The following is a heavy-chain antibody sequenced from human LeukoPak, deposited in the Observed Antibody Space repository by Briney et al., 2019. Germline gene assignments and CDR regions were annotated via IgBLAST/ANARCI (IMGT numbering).Heavy chain of an antibody. D-gene: IGHD1-1*01. V-gene: IGHV3-23*01. CDR1: GFAFRIYP. CDR3: ATLMYTTGRQGFDS. CDR2: ISADSGIT. Sequence: PGGSLRLSCAASGFAFRIYPMIWARQAPGKGLEWVSSISADSGITNYADSATGRFTVSRDNSKRTLYLQMDSLRVEDTAVYYCATLMYTTGRQGFDSWGQGTRVTVSS. J-gene: IGHJ4*02.